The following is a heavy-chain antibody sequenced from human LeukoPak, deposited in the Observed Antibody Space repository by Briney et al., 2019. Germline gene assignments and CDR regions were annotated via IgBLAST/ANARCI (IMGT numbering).Heavy chain of an antibody. CDR1: GYTFTGYY. J-gene: IGHJ4*02. CDR2: INPNSGGT. CDR3: ARAHYYDSSGYSDY. Sequence: ASVKVSCKASGYTFTGYYMHWVRQAPGQGLEWMGWINPNSGGTNYAQKLQGRVTMTRDTSISTAYMELSRLRSDDTAVYYCARAHYYDSSGYSDYWGQGTLVTVSS. D-gene: IGHD3-22*01. V-gene: IGHV1-2*02.